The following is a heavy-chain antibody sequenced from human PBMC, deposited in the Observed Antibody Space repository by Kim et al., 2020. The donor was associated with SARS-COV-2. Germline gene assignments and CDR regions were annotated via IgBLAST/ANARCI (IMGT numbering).Heavy chain of an antibody. CDR3: ARGDSYDSLVFD. Sequence: SETLSLTCTVSGGSISSYYWSWIRQPPGKGLEWIGYIYYSGSTNYNPSPKSRVTMSVDTSKNQFSLKLSSVTAADTAVYYCARGDSYDSLVFDWGQGTLVTVSS. J-gene: IGHJ4*02. D-gene: IGHD3-22*01. CDR2: IYYSGST. V-gene: IGHV4-59*13. CDR1: GGSISSYY.